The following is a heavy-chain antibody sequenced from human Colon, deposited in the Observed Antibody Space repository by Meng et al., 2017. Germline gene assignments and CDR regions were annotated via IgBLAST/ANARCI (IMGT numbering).Heavy chain of an antibody. CDR3: SRGSITWPFDN. J-gene: IGHJ4*02. CDR2: ISHSTTNI. V-gene: IGHV3-21*01. Sequence: DVNLVESGGGLVKPGGSLRLSCGASGFSFSSHAMNWVRQAPGKGLEWVASISHSTTNIYYADSVKGRFAISRDNVNNALYLQMNSLRAEDTAIYYCSRGSITWPFDNWGQGTLVTVSS. CDR1: GFSFSSHA. D-gene: IGHD3-3*02.